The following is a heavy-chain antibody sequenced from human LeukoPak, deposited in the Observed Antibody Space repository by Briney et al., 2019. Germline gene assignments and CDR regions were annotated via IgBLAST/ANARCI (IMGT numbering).Heavy chain of an antibody. Sequence: PSETLSLTCTVSGGSISSYYWSWIRQPAGKGLEWIGYIYYSGSTNYNPSLKSRVTISVDTSENQFSLNLTSVTAADTAVYYCARVRGSGSWDFDYWGQGTLVTVSS. CDR2: IYYSGST. CDR1: GGSISSYY. D-gene: IGHD1-26*01. V-gene: IGHV4-59*01. CDR3: ARVRGSGSWDFDY. J-gene: IGHJ4*02.